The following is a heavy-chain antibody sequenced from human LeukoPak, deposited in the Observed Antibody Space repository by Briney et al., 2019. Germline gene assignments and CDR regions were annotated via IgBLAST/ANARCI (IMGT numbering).Heavy chain of an antibody. Sequence: ASVKVSCKASGYTFNDYYMHWVRQAPGQGLEWMGRINPNRGGTNYAQKFQGRVTMTRDTSICTAYMELSRLRYDDTAVYYCARGTTEGDYWGQGTLVTVSS. CDR1: GYTFNDYY. J-gene: IGHJ4*02. D-gene: IGHD1-1*01. CDR3: ARGTTEGDY. CDR2: INPNRGGT. V-gene: IGHV1-2*06.